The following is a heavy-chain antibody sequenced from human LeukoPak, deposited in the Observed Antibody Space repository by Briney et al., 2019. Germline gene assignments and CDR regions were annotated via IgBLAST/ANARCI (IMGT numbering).Heavy chain of an antibody. CDR2: ISGDGGST. J-gene: IGHJ4*02. V-gene: IGHV3-23*01. D-gene: IGHD3-9*01. CDR3: AKVRDRYFEALDY. Sequence: PGRSLRLSCAASGFTFSSYVMSWVRQAPGKGLEWVSSISGDGGSTYYADSVKGRFTISRDNSKNTLYLQMNSLGAEDTAVYYCAKVRDRYFEALDYWGQGTLVTVSS. CDR1: GFTFSSYV.